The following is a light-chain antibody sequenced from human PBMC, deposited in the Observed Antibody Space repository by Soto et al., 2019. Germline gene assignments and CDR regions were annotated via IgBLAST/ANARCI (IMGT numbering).Light chain of an antibody. J-gene: IGKJ4*01. Sequence: EIVMTQSPATLSVSPGERAILSCRVSQSVSNNLAWYQQKPGQAPSLLIYHASTRATGIPARFSGSGSGTELTLTISSLQSEDFAVYYCQQYNQWPLTFGGGTKVEIK. CDR2: HAS. CDR3: QQYNQWPLT. CDR1: QSVSNN. V-gene: IGKV3-15*01.